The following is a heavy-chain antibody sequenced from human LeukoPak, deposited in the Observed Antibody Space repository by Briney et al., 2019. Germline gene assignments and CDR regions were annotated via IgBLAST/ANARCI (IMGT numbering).Heavy chain of an antibody. J-gene: IGHJ5*02. D-gene: IGHD3-16*02. CDR3: ATFKPARDWGTYRVNWLDP. CDR2: INHSGST. CDR1: GGSLSDYY. Sequence: SETLSLTCAVYGGSLSDYYWSWIRQPPGKGLEWIGEINHSGSTNYNSSLKSRITISLDTSKNQFSLKLISVTAADTAVYYCATFKPARDWGTYRVNWLDPWGQGTLVTVSS. V-gene: IGHV4-34*01.